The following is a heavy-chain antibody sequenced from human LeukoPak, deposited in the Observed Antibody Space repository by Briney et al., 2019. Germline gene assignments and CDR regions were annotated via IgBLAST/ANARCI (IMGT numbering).Heavy chain of an antibody. V-gene: IGHV4-34*01. D-gene: IGHD2-21*01. CDR2: INHSGST. J-gene: IGHJ4*02. CDR1: GGSSSGYY. CDR3: ARGLWFQTYYFDY. Sequence: SETLSLTCAVYGGSSSGYYWSWIRQPPGKGLEWIGEINHSGSTNYNPSLKSRVTISVDTSKNQFSLKLSSVTAADTAVYYCARGLWFQTYYFDYWGQGTLDTVSS.